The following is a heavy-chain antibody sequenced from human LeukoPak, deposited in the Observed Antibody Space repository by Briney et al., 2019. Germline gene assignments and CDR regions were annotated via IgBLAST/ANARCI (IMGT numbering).Heavy chain of an antibody. CDR1: GGTFSSYA. CDR2: IIPIFGTA. J-gene: IGHJ4*02. V-gene: IGHV1-69*13. CDR3: AKDMKSTYYYDSSGYYGY. D-gene: IGHD3-22*01. Sequence: SVKVSCRASGGTFSSYAISWVRQAPGQGLEWMGGIIPIFGTANYAQKFQGRVTITADESTSTAYMELNSLRTEDTALYYCAKDMKSTYYYDSSGYYGYWGQGTLVTVSS.